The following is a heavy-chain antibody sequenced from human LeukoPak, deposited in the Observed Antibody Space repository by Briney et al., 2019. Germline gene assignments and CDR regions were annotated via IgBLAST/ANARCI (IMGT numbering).Heavy chain of an antibody. CDR1: GFTFSSYA. J-gene: IGHJ6*02. CDR3: ARDYDILTGSAWDYGMDV. V-gene: IGHV3-30-3*01. Sequence: GGSLRLSCAASGFTFSSYAMHWVRQAPGKGLEWVAVISYDGSNKYYADSVKGRFTISRDNSKNTLYLQMNSLRAEDTAVYYCARDYDILTGSAWDYGMDVWGQGTTVTVSS. D-gene: IGHD3-9*01. CDR2: ISYDGSNK.